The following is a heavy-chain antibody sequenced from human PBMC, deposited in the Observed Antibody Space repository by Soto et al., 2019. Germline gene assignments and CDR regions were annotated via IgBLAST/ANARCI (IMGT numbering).Heavy chain of an antibody. CDR1: GGTFSSYA. CDR2: IIPISDTT. Sequence: QVQLVQSGAEVKKPGSSVKVSCKASGGTFSSYAISWVRQAPGQGLEWMGGIIPISDTTNYAQKFQGRVTITADESTSTAYMELSSRRSEDTAVYYCARSQGSSTSLEIYYYYYYGIDVWGQGTTVTVSS. D-gene: IGHD2-2*01. J-gene: IGHJ6*02. V-gene: IGHV1-69*01. CDR3: ARSQGSSTSLEIYYYYYYGIDV.